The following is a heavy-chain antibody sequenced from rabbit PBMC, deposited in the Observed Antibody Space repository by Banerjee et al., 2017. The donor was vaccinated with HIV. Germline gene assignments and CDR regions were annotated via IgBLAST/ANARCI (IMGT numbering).Heavy chain of an antibody. V-gene: IGHV1S45*01. J-gene: IGHJ4*01. Sequence: QEQLEESGGDLVKPEGSLTLTCTASGFSFSSSYYMCWVRQAPGKGLEWIACIYGGSSGSTYYASWAKGRFTISKTTSTTVTLKMTSLTAADTATYFCARDVNGDGSNFDLWGPGT. CDR2: IYGGSSGST. D-gene: IGHD2-1*01. CDR1: GFSFSSSYY. CDR3: ARDVNGDGSNFDL.